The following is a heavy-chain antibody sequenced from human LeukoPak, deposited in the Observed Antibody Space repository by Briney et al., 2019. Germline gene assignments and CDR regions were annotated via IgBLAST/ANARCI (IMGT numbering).Heavy chain of an antibody. D-gene: IGHD1-26*01. J-gene: IGHJ4*02. V-gene: IGHV3-23*01. CDR2: ISGSAFST. CDR3: TRDLSSGILPY. Sequence: PGGSLGLSCAASGLTFSSYAMSWVRQAPGKGLEWVSGISGSAFSTDYADSVKGRFTISRDNSRNTLYLQMNSLRGDDTAVYFCTRDLSSGILPYWGQGTLVTVSS. CDR1: GLTFSSYA.